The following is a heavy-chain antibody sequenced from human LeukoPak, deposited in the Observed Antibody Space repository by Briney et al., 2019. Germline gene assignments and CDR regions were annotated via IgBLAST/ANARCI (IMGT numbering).Heavy chain of an antibody. CDR1: GGSISSSSYY. Sequence: SETLSLTCTVSGGSISSSSYYWGWIRQPPGKGLEWIGSIYYSGSTYYIPSLKSRVTISVDTSKNQFSLKLSSVTAADTAVYYCARDPTTYDYVWGSYRQGFDYWGQGTLVTVSS. CDR2: IYYSGST. V-gene: IGHV4-39*07. J-gene: IGHJ4*02. D-gene: IGHD3-16*02. CDR3: ARDPTTYDYVWGSYRQGFDY.